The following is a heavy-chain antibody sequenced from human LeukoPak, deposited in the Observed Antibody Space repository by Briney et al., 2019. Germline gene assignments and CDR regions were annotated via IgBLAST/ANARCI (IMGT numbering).Heavy chain of an antibody. CDR3: ARDEDTSALSEY. CDR2: IRGNGET. J-gene: IGHJ4*02. V-gene: IGHV3-23*01. Sequence: GGSLRLSCAASGLSFSSFAMSWVRQGPARGLEWVSSIRGNGETFYADSVKGRFTISRDNSKSTLYLQMDSLRAEDTAVYYCARDEDTSALSEYWGQGTLVTVSS. D-gene: IGHD2/OR15-2a*01. CDR1: GLSFSSFA.